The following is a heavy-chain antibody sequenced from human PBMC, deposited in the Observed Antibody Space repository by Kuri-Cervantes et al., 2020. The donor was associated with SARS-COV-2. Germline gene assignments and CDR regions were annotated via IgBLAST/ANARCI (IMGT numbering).Heavy chain of an antibody. Sequence: GESLKISCAASGFTFSGSAMHWVRQATGKGLEWVSAIGTAGDPYYPGSVKGRFTISRENAKNSLYLQMNSLRAEDTAVYYCTMSPQSDIGGPRNYYYYGMDVWGQGTTVTVSS. D-gene: IGHD3-10*02. CDR3: TMSPQSDIGGPRNYYYYGMDV. CDR1: GFTFSGSA. CDR2: IGTAGDP. V-gene: IGHV3-13*05. J-gene: IGHJ6*02.